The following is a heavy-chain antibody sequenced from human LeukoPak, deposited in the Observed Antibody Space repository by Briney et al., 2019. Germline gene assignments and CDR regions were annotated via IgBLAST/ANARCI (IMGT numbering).Heavy chain of an antibody. CDR2: IKQDGSVK. CDR3: ARDPESSAFDL. J-gene: IGHJ4*02. D-gene: IGHD5/OR15-5a*01. Sequence: GTSLRLSCATSGFTFSTYWMSWVRQTPEKGLEFVANIKQDGSVKNYMDSLKGRSTISRDNARESLYLEINSLRADDTAVYYCARDPESSAFDLWGQGALVTVSS. V-gene: IGHV3-7*01. CDR1: GFTFSTYW.